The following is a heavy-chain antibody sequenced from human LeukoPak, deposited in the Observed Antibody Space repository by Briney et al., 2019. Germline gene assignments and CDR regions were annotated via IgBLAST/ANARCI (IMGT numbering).Heavy chain of an antibody. J-gene: IGHJ4*02. CDR3: AKDGGYYEPFDY. Sequence: AGGPLSLSCAGSGFTFSTHAMSWVRQAPGKGREWVSSITGSGASPYYADSVKGRFTISRDNSKNTLYLQMNSLRAEDTAVYYCAKDGGYYEPFDYWGQGTLVTVSS. CDR2: ITGSGASP. CDR1: GFTFSTHA. D-gene: IGHD1-26*01. V-gene: IGHV3-23*01.